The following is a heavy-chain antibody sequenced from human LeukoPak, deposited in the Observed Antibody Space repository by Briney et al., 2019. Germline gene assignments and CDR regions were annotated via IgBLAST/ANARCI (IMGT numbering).Heavy chain of an antibody. Sequence: GGSLRLSCAASGFTFSNAWMSWVRQAPGKGLEWVGRIKSKTDGGPTDYAAPVKGRFTISRDDSKNTLYLQMNSLRAEDTAVYYCARMPPGGFYYYYYYYMDVRGKGTTVTISS. J-gene: IGHJ6*03. CDR2: IKSKTDGGPT. D-gene: IGHD3-16*01. CDR1: GFTFSNAW. V-gene: IGHV3-15*01. CDR3: ARMPPGGFYYYYYYYMDV.